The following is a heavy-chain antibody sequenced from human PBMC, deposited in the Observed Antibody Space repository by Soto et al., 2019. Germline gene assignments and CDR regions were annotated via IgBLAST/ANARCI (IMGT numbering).Heavy chain of an antibody. CDR2: IYSGGST. Sequence: PGGSLRLSCAASGFTVSSNYMSWVRQAPGKGLEWVSVIYSGGSTYYADSVKDRFTISRDNSKNTLYLQMNSLRAEDTAVYYCARGHSSGYNWFDPWGQGTLVTVSS. CDR1: GFTVSSNY. CDR3: ARGHSSGYNWFDP. V-gene: IGHV3-66*01. D-gene: IGHD6-19*01. J-gene: IGHJ5*02.